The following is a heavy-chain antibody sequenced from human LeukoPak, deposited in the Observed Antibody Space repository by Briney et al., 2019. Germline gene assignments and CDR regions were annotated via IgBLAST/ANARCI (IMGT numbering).Heavy chain of an antibody. CDR2: INPKNGGT. D-gene: IGHD3-16*01. J-gene: IGHJ4*02. CDR3: ARDMMQGVMGY. CDR1: VSCFINYY. Sequence: ASVKLSFKASVSCFINYYIQWVRHAPGQGLEWVGWINPKNGGTHYAQNFRGRVTMTSDTSISTLYMELTTLRSDDTAVFYCARDMMQGVMGYWGQGPLVTVSS. V-gene: IGHV1-2*02.